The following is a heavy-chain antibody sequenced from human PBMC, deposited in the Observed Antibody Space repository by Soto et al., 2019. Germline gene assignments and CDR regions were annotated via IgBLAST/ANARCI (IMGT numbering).Heavy chain of an antibody. V-gene: IGHV4-4*02. CDR3: AKGEYDYVWGSYRINLFDP. CDR2: IYHSGST. D-gene: IGHD3-16*01. J-gene: IGHJ5*02. CDR1: GGSINNTNW. Sequence: QVQLQESGPGLVKPSGTLSLICAVSGGSINNTNWWSWVRQSPGKGLEWIGEIYHSGSTTYNPSLKTRVTISVDKSKNHCSLNLSSVTAADTAVYYCAKGEYDYVWGSYRINLFDPWGQGTLVTVSP.